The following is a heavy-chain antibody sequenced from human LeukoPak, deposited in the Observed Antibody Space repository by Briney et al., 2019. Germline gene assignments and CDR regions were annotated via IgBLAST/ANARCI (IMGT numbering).Heavy chain of an antibody. CDR1: GGSFSGYY. CDR2: INHSGST. CDR3: ARGYSYGYYYVDV. Sequence: KSSETLSLTCAVYGGSFSGYYWSWIRQPPGKGLEWIGEINHSGSTNYNPSLKSRVTMSVDTSKNQFSLKLSSVTAADTAVYFCARGYSYGYYYVDVWGQGTTVTVSS. D-gene: IGHD5-18*01. V-gene: IGHV4-34*01. J-gene: IGHJ6*02.